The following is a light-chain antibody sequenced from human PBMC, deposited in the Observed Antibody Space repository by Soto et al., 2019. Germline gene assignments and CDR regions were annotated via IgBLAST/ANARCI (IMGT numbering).Light chain of an antibody. J-gene: IGKJ4*01. CDR3: QQYGSSPS. CDR1: ESVGSSY. Sequence: EIVLTQSPGTLSLSPGERATLSCRASESVGSSYLAWYQQKPGQAPRLIIYGASSRATGIPDTFSGSGSGKDFTLSINRREPEDFAVYYCQQYGSSPSFGGGTKVEIK. V-gene: IGKV3-20*01. CDR2: GAS.